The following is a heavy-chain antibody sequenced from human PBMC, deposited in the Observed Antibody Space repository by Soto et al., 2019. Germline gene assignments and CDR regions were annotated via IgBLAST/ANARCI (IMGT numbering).Heavy chain of an antibody. D-gene: IGHD1-26*01. CDR3: ARGCWERDGYVMDV. J-gene: IGHJ6*02. CDR2: IYYSGST. V-gene: IGHV4-59*08. Sequence: PSETLSLTCTVSGGSISSYYWSWIRQPPGKELQYIGYIYYSGSTNYNPSLKSRVTISDDTSTNQFSPTLSSVTAADTAVYYCARGCWERDGYVMDVSGQGTTV. CDR1: GGSISSYY.